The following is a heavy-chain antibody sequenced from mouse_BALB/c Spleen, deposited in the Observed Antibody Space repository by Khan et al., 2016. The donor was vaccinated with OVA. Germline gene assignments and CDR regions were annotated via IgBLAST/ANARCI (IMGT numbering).Heavy chain of an antibody. Sequence: EVQLQESGPGLVKPSQSLSLTCTVTGYSITSDYAWNWIRQFPGNKLEWMGYISYSGRTSYNPYLKSRISITRDTSTNQFFLQLNSVTTEDTATNYCARSVTNTTVVATDFDYWGQGTTLTVSS. V-gene: IGHV3-2*02. J-gene: IGHJ2*01. CDR2: ISYSGRT. CDR3: ARSVTNTTVVATDFDY. CDR1: GYSITSDYA. D-gene: IGHD1-1*01.